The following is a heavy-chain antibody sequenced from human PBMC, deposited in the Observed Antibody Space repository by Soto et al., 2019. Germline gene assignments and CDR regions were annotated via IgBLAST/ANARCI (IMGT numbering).Heavy chain of an antibody. CDR2: ISSNGDST. J-gene: IGHJ3*02. Sequence: GGSLRLSCLASRFTFSSYAMHWVRQAPGKGLEYVSSISSNGDSTYYADSVKGRFTISRDNSKNTMYLQMSSLRAEDTAVYYCVKYYYDSSGYYGLNAFDIWGQVTMLTLSS. D-gene: IGHD3-22*01. CDR1: RFTFSSYA. V-gene: IGHV3-64D*06. CDR3: VKYYYDSSGYYGLNAFDI.